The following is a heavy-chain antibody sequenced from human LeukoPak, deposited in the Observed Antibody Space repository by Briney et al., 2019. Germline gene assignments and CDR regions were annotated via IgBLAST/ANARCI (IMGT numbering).Heavy chain of an antibody. V-gene: IGHV4-39*07. CDR3: ATKDASGSYVFDD. CDR1: GGSISSSSYY. D-gene: IGHD3-10*01. CDR2: IYYSGRT. Sequence: PSETLSLTCTVSGGSISSSSYYWGWIRHPPGKGLEWIGSIYYSGRTYYNPSLKTRVNISVDTSKNQFSLKLSSVTAADTAVYYCATKDASGSYVFDDWGQGTLVTVSS. J-gene: IGHJ4*02.